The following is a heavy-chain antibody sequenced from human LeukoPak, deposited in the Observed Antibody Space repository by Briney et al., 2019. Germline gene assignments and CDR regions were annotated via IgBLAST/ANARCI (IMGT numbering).Heavy chain of an antibody. D-gene: IGHD3-9*01. CDR2: ISSSSSYI. Sequence: GGSLRLSCAASGFTFSSYSMNWVRQAPGKGLEWVSSISSSSSYIHYADSVKGRFTISRDNAKNSLYLQMNSLRAEDTAVYYCAREDRYFDLYYYYYMDVWGKGSTVTVSS. CDR3: AREDRYFDLYYYYYMDV. V-gene: IGHV3-21*06. J-gene: IGHJ6*03. CDR1: GFTFSSYS.